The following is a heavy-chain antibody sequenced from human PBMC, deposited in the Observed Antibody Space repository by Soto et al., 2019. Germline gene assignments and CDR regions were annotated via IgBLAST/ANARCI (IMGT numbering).Heavy chain of an antibody. Sequence: PGGSLRLSCAASGFTFSDYYMTWIRQAPGKGLEWVSYINSRGDTMYYADSVKGRFTISRDNAKNSLSLQMNSLRAEDAAGYYCARSIDFWSHMDVWGQGTTVTVSS. CDR3: ARSIDFWSHMDV. D-gene: IGHD3-3*01. V-gene: IGHV3-11*01. J-gene: IGHJ6*02. CDR2: INSRGDTM. CDR1: GFTFSDYY.